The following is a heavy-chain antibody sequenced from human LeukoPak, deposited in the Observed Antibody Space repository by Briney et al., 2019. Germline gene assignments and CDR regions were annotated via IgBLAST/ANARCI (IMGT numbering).Heavy chain of an antibody. J-gene: IGHJ3*02. CDR2: INYSGST. Sequence: PSETLSLTCTVSGGSISSYYWSWIRQPPGKGLEWIGYINYSGSTNYNPSLKSRVTISVDTSKNQFSLKLSSVTAADTAVYYCATSYGNAVDAFDIWGQGTMVTVSS. CDR3: ATSYGNAVDAFDI. CDR1: GGSISSYY. V-gene: IGHV4-59*01. D-gene: IGHD1-1*01.